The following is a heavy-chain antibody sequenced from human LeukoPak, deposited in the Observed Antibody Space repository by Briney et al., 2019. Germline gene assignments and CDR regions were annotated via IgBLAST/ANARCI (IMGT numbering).Heavy chain of an antibody. CDR1: GGSISSYY. Sequence: SETLSLTCTVSGGSISSYYWSWIRQPAGKGLEWIGRIYTSGSTYYNPSLKSRVTISVDTSKNQFSLKLSSVTAADTAVYYCARGIQLWLGDYMDVWGKGTTVTVSS. V-gene: IGHV4-4*07. CDR2: IYTSGST. D-gene: IGHD5-18*01. CDR3: ARGIQLWLGDYMDV. J-gene: IGHJ6*03.